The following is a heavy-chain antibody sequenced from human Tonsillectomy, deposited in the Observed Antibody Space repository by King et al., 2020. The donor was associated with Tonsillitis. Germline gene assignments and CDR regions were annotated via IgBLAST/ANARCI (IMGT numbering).Heavy chain of an antibody. D-gene: IGHD3-16*01. Sequence: VQLVESGGDLIKPGGSLRLSCVVSGLTFSDAWVAWVRQAPGKGLEWVGRIKSNAAGGTTDFAAPVKGRFTISRDDSKNTVYLQMNRLKAEDTAVYYCAHVRDPTTWSLVSWGQGTLVIVSS. V-gene: IGHV3-15*01. CDR3: AHVRDPTTWSLVS. CDR2: IKSNAAGGTT. J-gene: IGHJ1*01. CDR1: GLTFSDAW.